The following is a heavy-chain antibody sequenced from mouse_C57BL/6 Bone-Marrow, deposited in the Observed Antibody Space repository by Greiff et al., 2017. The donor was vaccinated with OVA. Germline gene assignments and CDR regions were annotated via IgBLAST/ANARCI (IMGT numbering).Heavy chain of an antibody. CDR1: GYSFTGYY. Sequence: EVKLLESGPELVKPGASVKISCKASGYSFTGYYMHWVKQSHGNILDWIGYIYPYNGVSSYNQKFKGKATLTVDKSSSTAYMELRSLTSEDSAVYYCARRIYYGSSYVEYAMDYWGQGTSVTVSS. V-gene: IGHV1-31*01. J-gene: IGHJ4*01. D-gene: IGHD1-1*01. CDR2: IYPYNGVS. CDR3: ARRIYYGSSYVEYAMDY.